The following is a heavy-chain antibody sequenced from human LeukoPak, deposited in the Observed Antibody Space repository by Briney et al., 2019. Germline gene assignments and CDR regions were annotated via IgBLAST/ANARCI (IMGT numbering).Heavy chain of an antibody. CDR3: ARDSCGDDCYSSYFDY. J-gene: IGHJ4*02. CDR1: GFTFSSYA. CDR2: ISNDGSNK. D-gene: IGHD2-21*02. Sequence: GGSLRLSCAASGFTFSSYAMDWVRQAPGKGLEWVAVISNDGSNKYYADPVKGRFTISRDNSKNTLYLQMNSLRAEDTAVYYCARDSCGDDCYSSYFDYWGQGTLVTVSS. V-gene: IGHV3-30-3*01.